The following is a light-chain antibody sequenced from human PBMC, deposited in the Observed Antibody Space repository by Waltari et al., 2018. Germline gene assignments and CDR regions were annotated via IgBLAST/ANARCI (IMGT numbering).Light chain of an antibody. Sequence: SYVVTQPPSVSVAPGKTARITCGGNNIGTKSVHWYQQKPGQAPVVVIYYSRARPSGIPGRFSGSNSGNTATLTISWVEVGDEADYHCQVLDSATDHVVFGGGTRLTVL. J-gene: IGLJ2*01. CDR2: YSR. CDR1: NIGTKS. CDR3: QVLDSATDHVV. V-gene: IGLV3-21*04.